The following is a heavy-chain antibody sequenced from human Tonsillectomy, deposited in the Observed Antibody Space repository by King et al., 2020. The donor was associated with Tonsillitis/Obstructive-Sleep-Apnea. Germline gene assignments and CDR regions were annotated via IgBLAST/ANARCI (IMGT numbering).Heavy chain of an antibody. Sequence: VQLVESGGGVVQPGRSLRLSCAASGFTFSSYAMHWVRQAPGKGLEWVAVISYDGSNKYYADSVKGRFTISRDNSKNTVYLQMNSLRAEDTAVYYCAGDVLRFLEWLLPTDYWGQGTLVTVSS. D-gene: IGHD3-3*01. V-gene: IGHV3-30*01. J-gene: IGHJ4*02. CDR2: ISYDGSNK. CDR3: AGDVLRFLEWLLPTDY. CDR1: GFTFSSYA.